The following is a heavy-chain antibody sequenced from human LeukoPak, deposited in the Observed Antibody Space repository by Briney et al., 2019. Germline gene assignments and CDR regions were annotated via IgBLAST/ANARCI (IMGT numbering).Heavy chain of an antibody. D-gene: IGHD6-13*01. V-gene: IGHV4-61*08. CDR3: ARQQLSQLYYFDS. J-gene: IGHJ4*02. CDR1: GRSISSVGYY. Sequence: SETLSLTCTVSGRSISSVGYYWCWLRQHPGKGLEWFGYIYYSGSTNYNPTLKSPVPKTVQPSKNQLSLKLSSVTTAGDTVFYCARQQLSQLYYFDSCGQGTPVTVSS. CDR2: IYYSGST.